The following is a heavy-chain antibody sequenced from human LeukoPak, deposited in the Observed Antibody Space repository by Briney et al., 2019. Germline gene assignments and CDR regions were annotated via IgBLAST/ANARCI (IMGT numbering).Heavy chain of an antibody. Sequence: GGSLRLSCAASGFTFSSYSMNWVRQAPGKGLEWVSSISSSSSYIYYADSVKGRFPISRDNAKNSLYPQLNSLRAEDTAVYYCARGDSGYDYAVDYWGQGTLVTVSS. D-gene: IGHD5-12*01. CDR2: ISSSSSYI. V-gene: IGHV3-21*01. J-gene: IGHJ4*02. CDR3: ARGDSGYDYAVDY. CDR1: GFTFSSYS.